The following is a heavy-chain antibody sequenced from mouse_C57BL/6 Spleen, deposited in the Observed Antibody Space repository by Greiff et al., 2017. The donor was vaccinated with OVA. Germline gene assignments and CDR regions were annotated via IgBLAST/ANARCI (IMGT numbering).Heavy chain of an antibody. D-gene: IGHD1-1*01. V-gene: IGHV1-50*01. Sequence: VQLQQSGAELVKPGASVKLSCKASGYTFTSYWMQWVKQRPGQGLEWIGEIDPSDSYTNYNQKFKGKATLTVDTSSSTAYMQLSSLTSEDSAVYYCARRDYGSPHWYFDVWGTGTTVTVSS. CDR1: GYTFTSYW. J-gene: IGHJ1*03. CDR3: ARRDYGSPHWYFDV. CDR2: IDPSDSYT.